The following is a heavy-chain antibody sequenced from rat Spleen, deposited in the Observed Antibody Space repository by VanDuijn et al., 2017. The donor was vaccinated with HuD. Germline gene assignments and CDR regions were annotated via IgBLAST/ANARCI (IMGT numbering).Heavy chain of an antibody. D-gene: IGHD1-4*01. CDR1: GITFNNYW. V-gene: IGHV5-31*01. CDR2: ISNAGDT. J-gene: IGHJ2*01. CDR3: APLPGHILDY. Sequence: EVQLVESGGGRVQPGRSLKLSCVASGITFNNYWMTWIRQAPGKGLEWVASISNAGDTYYPDSVKCRFSISRENAKSTTYLHMNSLMSEDTATYYCAPLPGHILDYWGEGVMVTAAS.